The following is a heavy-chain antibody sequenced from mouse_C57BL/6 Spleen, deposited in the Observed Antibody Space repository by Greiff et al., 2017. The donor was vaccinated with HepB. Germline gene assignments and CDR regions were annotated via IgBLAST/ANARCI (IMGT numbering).Heavy chain of an antibody. Sequence: VHLVESGPGLVQPSQSLSITCTVSGFSLTSYGVHWVRQSPGKGLEWLGVIWRGGSTDYNAAFMSRLSITKDNSKSQVFFKMNSLQADDTAIYYCAKSSPYYRVMDYWGQGTSVTVSS. D-gene: IGHD2-14*01. CDR1: GFSLTSYG. J-gene: IGHJ4*01. CDR3: AKSSPYYRVMDY. V-gene: IGHV2-5*01. CDR2: IWRGGST.